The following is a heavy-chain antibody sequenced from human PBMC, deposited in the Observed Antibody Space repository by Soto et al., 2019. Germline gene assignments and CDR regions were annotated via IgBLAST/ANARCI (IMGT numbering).Heavy chain of an antibody. D-gene: IGHD3-10*01. V-gene: IGHV3-23*01. CDR1: GFTFSSYA. CDR3: AKSGVWFGSNWFDP. CDR2: ISGSGGST. Sequence: EVPLLESGGGLVQPGGSLRLSCAASGFTFSSYAMSWVRQAPGKGLEWGSAISGSGGSTYYADSVKGRFTISRDNSKNTLYLQMNSLRAEDTAVYYCAKSGVWFGSNWFDPWGQGTLVTVSS. J-gene: IGHJ5*02.